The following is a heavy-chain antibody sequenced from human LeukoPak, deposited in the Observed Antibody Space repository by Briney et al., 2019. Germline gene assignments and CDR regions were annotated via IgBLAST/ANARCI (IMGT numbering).Heavy chain of an antibody. CDR3: ARALLRSGWGWVWFDP. CDR2: IYYSGST. D-gene: IGHD6-19*01. J-gene: IGHJ5*02. CDR1: GGSISSGDYY. V-gene: IGHV4-30-4*01. Sequence: PSQTLSLTCTVSGGSISSGDYYWSWIRQPPGKGLEWIGHIYYSGSTYYNPSLKSRVTISVDTSKNQFSLKLSSVTAADTAVYYCARALLRSGWGWVWFDPWGQGTLVTVSS.